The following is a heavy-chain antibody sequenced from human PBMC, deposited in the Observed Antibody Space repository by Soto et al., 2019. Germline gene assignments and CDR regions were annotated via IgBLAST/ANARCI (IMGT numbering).Heavy chain of an antibody. CDR1: GFTFSSYA. CDR3: ARVRGYSGSYYYFDY. D-gene: IGHD1-26*01. Sequence: QVQLVESGGGVVQPGMSLRLSCAASGFTFSSYAMHWVRQAPGKGLEWEAVISYDGSNKYYADSVKGRFTIASDNSKNTLSLQMTSLRADDTAVYYCARVRGYSGSYYYFDYCGQSTLVTVSS. J-gene: IGHJ4*02. V-gene: IGHV3-30-3*01. CDR2: ISYDGSNK.